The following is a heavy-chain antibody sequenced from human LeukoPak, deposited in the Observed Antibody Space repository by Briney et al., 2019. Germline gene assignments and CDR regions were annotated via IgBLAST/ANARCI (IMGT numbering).Heavy chain of an antibody. D-gene: IGHD6-13*01. CDR2: ISSSSSYI. CDR3: ARAAAAGY. V-gene: IGHV3-21*01. CDR1: GFTFSSYS. J-gene: IGHJ4*02. Sequence: GGSLRLSCAASGFTFSSYSMNWVRQAPGKGLEWVSSISSSSSYIHYADSVKGRFTISRDNAKNSLYLQMNSLRAEDTAVYYCARAAAAGYWGQGTLVTVSS.